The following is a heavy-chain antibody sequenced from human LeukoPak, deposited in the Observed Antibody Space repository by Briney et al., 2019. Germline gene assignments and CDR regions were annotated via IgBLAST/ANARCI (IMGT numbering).Heavy chain of an antibody. Sequence: ASVKVSFKASGYTFTGYYMHWVRQAPGQGLEWMGWINPNSGGTNYAQKFQGRVTMTRDTSISTAYMELSRLRSDDTAVYYCAREVRSGARLFGYWGQGTLVTVSS. D-gene: IGHD3-10*01. CDR3: AREVRSGARLFGY. CDR1: GYTFTGYY. J-gene: IGHJ4*02. CDR2: INPNSGGT. V-gene: IGHV1-2*02.